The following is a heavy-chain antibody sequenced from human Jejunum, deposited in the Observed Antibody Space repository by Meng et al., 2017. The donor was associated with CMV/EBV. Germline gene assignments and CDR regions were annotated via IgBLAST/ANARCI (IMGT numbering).Heavy chain of an antibody. Sequence: SCKASGGTFNTFTIRWVRHAPGQGLESMGGIIPMFGTVHYAQKFQGRVSITTDDSASTTYMELSGLRSEDTALYYCAMYQNWGETDYWGQGTLVTVSS. V-gene: IGHV1-69*05. CDR1: GGTFNTFT. CDR2: IIPMFGTV. J-gene: IGHJ4*02. D-gene: IGHD7-27*01. CDR3: AMYQNWGETDY.